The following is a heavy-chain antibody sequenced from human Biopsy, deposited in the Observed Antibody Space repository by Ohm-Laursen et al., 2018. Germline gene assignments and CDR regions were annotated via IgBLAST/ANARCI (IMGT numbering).Heavy chain of an antibody. D-gene: IGHD5-24*01. V-gene: IGHV4-61*01. CDR1: DDSVTYPTDN. J-gene: IGHJ2*01. Sequence: SDTLSLTCTISDDSVTYPTDNWSWIRQPPGKALEWIGYIYFTGRTSYNPSLKSRVTMSVNTSKKQFSLRLSSVTAADTAVYYCASAGYNPDWNFDLWGRGTRVTVSS. CDR2: IYFTGRT. CDR3: ASAGYNPDWNFDL.